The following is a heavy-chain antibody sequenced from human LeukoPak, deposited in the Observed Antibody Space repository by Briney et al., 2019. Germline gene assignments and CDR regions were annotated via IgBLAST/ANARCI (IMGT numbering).Heavy chain of an antibody. CDR3: AREHSGYDS. CDR2: INPSGGST. V-gene: IGHV1-46*01. D-gene: IGHD5-12*01. J-gene: IGHJ5*02. CDR1: GYTFTNYY. Sequence: ASVKVSCKASGYTFTNYYMHWVRQVPGQGLEWMGIINPSGGSTNYAQKFQGRVTMTRDTSTSTVYMELSSLRSEDTAVYYCAREHSGYDSWGQGTLLTVSS.